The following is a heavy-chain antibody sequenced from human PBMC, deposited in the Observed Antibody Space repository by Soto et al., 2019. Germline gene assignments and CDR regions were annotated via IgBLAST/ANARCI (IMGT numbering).Heavy chain of an antibody. J-gene: IGHJ6*03. CDR1: GFTFSSYA. CDR3: AKSYCSSTSCYVYYYMDV. D-gene: IGHD2-2*01. Sequence: GGSLRLSCAASGFTFSSYAMSWVRQAPGKGLEWVSAISGSGGSTYYADSVKGRFTISRDNSKNTLYLQMNSLRAEDTAVYYCAKSYCSSTSCYVYYYMDVWGKGTTVTVSS. CDR2: ISGSGGST. V-gene: IGHV3-23*01.